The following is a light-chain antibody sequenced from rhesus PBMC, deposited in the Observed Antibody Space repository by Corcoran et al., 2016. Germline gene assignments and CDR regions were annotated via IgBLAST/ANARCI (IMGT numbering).Light chain of an antibody. CDR3: QLYNSSPYS. CDR2: KAF. CDR1: QSISSW. Sequence: DIQMTQSPSSLSASVGDTVTITCRASQSISSWLAGYQQKPGKPPNLLFYKAFSLQSGVPSRFSGSGSGTVFTLTISSLQSEDFATYYCQLYNSSPYSFGQGTKVEIK. J-gene: IGKJ2*01. V-gene: IGKV1-22*01.